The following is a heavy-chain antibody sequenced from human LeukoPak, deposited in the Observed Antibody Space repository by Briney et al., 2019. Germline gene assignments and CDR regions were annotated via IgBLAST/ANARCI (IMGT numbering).Heavy chain of an antibody. CDR1: GYTFTSYG. D-gene: IGHD4-17*01. V-gene: IGHV1-18*01. CDR3: ASKNDYVSAFDI. Sequence: ASVKVSCKASGYTFTSYGISWVRQAPGQGLEWMGWISAYNGNTNYAQKLQGRVTMTTDTSTSTVYMELRSLRSDDTAVYYCASKNDYVSAFDIWGQGTMVTASS. J-gene: IGHJ3*02. CDR2: ISAYNGNT.